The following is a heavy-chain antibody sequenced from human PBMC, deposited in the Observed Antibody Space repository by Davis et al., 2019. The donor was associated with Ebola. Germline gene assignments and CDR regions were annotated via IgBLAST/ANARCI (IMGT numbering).Heavy chain of an antibody. CDR1: GGSVSSGSYY. CDR2: IYTSGST. J-gene: IGHJ4*02. CDR3: ARHVYGSGSGY. Sequence: PSETLSLTCTVSGGSVSSGSYYWSWIRQPPGKGLEWIGYIYTSGSTNYNPSLKSRVTISVDTSKNQFSLKLSSVTAADTAVYYCARHVYGSGSGYWGQGTLVTVSS. V-gene: IGHV4-61*01. D-gene: IGHD3-10*01.